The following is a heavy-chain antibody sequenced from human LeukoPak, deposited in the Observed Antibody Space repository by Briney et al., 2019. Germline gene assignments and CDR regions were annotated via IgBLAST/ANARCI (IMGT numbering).Heavy chain of an antibody. Sequence: SETLSLTCAVYGGSFDGYYWSWIRQPPGKGLEWIGEITYDGSTNYNPSLKSRVTISVDTSKIQFTLDLSSVTAADTAVYYCASCRSPNWFDPWGQGTLVTVSS. CDR1: GGSFDGYY. CDR2: ITYDGST. CDR3: ASCRSPNWFDP. J-gene: IGHJ5*02. V-gene: IGHV4-34*01.